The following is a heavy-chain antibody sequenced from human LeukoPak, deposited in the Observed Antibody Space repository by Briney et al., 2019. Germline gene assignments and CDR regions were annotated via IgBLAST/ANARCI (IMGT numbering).Heavy chain of an antibody. V-gene: IGHV4-39*01. CDR2: IYYSGST. CDR3: ARPTRDSSGFYGAFDI. CDR1: GGSTSSSGSY. D-gene: IGHD3-22*01. Sequence: SETLSLTCSVSGGSTSSSGSYWGWIRQPPGKGLEWIGTIYYSGSTYYNPSLKSRVTISVDTSKDQFSLKLRSVTAADTAVYYCARPTRDSSGFYGAFDIWGQGTMVTVSS. J-gene: IGHJ3*02.